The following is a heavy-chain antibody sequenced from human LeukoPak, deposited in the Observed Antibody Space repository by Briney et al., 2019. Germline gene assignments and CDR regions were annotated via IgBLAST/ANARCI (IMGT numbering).Heavy chain of an antibody. CDR3: VRDGGGYPNWYFDL. D-gene: IGHD1-26*01. V-gene: IGHV4-61*02. J-gene: IGHJ2*01. CDR2: VYTSGST. Sequence: SETLSLTCTVSGGSISRGSYFWSWIRQPAGKGLEWIGRVYTSGSTNYNPSLKSRVTISVDTSKSQFSLKLSSVTAADTAVYYCVRDGGGYPNWYFDLWGRGTLVTVSS. CDR1: GGSISRGSYF.